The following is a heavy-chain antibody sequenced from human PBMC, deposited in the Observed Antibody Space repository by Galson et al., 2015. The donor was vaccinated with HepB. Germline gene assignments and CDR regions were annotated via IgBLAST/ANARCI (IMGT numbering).Heavy chain of an antibody. CDR1: GFTFRSYA. V-gene: IGHV3-23*01. J-gene: IGHJ4*02. CDR2: ISGRGGST. D-gene: IGHD3-9*01. Sequence: SLRLSCAASGFTFRSYAMSWVRQAPGKGLEWVSGISGRGGSTYYTDSVKGRFTISRDNSQNMLYLQMSSLRAEDKAVYYCAKDRYDDTLTGYYTHWGQGTLVTASS. CDR3: AKDRYDDTLTGYYTH.